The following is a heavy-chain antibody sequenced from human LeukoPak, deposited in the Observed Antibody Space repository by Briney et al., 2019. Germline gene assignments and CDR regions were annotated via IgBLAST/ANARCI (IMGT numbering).Heavy chain of an antibody. V-gene: IGHV4-4*02. J-gene: IGHJ4*02. CDR2: IHRSGST. CDR1: PDSTTSNF. Sequence: SETLSLTCTVSPDSTTSNFWGWVRQPPGKGLEWIGEIHRSGSTNYNPSLESRVTISIDGSKNQIALELSSVTAADTAVYYCAREIVGGFNPGDYWGQGTLVTVSS. D-gene: IGHD1-14*01. CDR3: AREIVGGFNPGDY.